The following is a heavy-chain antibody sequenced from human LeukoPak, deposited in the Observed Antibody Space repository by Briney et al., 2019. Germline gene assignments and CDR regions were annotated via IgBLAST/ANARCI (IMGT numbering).Heavy chain of an antibody. J-gene: IGHJ4*02. Sequence: ASVKVSYKASGYTFTGYYMHWVRQAPGQGLEWMGWINPNSGDTKYAQKFQGRVTMTRDTSISTAYMELSRVRSDDTAVYYCATQRGSYLWGTDFDYWGQGTLVTVSS. V-gene: IGHV1-2*02. CDR2: INPNSGDT. CDR1: GYTFTGYY. CDR3: ATQRGSYLWGTDFDY. D-gene: IGHD3-16*01.